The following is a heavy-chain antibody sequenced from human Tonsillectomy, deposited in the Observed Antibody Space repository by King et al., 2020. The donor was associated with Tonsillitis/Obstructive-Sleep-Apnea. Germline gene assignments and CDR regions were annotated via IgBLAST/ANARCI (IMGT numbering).Heavy chain of an antibody. V-gene: IGHV4-34*01. J-gene: IGHJ4*02. CDR1: GGSFSGYY. CDR3: ASQRTSHYRRRFDY. Sequence: VQLQQWGAGLLKPSETLSLTCAVYGGSFSGYYWSWIRQPPGKGLEWIGEINHSGSTNYNPSLKSRVTISVDTSKNQFSLKLSSVTAADTAVYYCASQRTSHYRRRFDYWGQGTLVTVSS. D-gene: IGHD2-2*01. CDR2: INHSGST.